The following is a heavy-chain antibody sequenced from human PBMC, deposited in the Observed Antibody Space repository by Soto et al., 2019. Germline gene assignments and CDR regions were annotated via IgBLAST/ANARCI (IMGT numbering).Heavy chain of an antibody. V-gene: IGHV4-31*03. D-gene: IGHD2-8*01. CDR2: IYYSGST. CDR3: ARGTLMVYAFDY. CDR1: GGSISSGGYY. Sequence: SETLSLTCTVSGGSISSGGYYWSWIRQHPGKGLEWIGYIYYSGSTYYNPSLKSRVTISVDTSKNQFSLKLSTVTAADTAVYYCARGTLMVYAFDYWGQGTLVT. J-gene: IGHJ4*02.